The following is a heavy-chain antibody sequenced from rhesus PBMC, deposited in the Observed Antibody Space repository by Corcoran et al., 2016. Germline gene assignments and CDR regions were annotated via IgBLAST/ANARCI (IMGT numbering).Heavy chain of an antibody. CDR3: ARRPYYYDSGYFY. CDR2: ISGSSGST. Sequence: QVQLQESGPGLVKPSETLSLTCAVSGYSISSGYYWGWIRQPPGKGLEYIGYISGSSGSTYSNPSLTSRVTISKDTAKNQFSLKLSSVTAADTAVYYCARRPYYYDSGYFYWGQGVLVTVSS. D-gene: IGHD3-28*01. J-gene: IGHJ4*01. CDR1: GYSISSGYY. V-gene: IGHV4-99*01.